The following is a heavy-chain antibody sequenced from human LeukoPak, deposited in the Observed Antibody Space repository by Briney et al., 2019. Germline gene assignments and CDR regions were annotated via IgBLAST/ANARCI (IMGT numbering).Heavy chain of an antibody. J-gene: IGHJ6*02. Sequence: ASVKVSCKASGYTFTIYGISWVRQAPGQGLEWMGWISAYNGNTNYAQKFQGRVTITADESTSTAYMELSSLRSEDTAVYYCARGPIGGYSPNYYYYGMDVWGQGTTVTVSS. CDR1: GYTFTIYG. V-gene: IGHV1-18*01. CDR3: ARGPIGGYSPNYYYYGMDV. CDR2: ISAYNGNT. D-gene: IGHD5-18*01.